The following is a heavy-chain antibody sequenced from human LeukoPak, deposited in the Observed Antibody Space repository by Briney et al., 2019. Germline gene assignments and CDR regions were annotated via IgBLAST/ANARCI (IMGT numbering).Heavy chain of an antibody. CDR1: GGSISSGSYY. J-gene: IGHJ4*02. Sequence: SQTLSLTCTVSGGSISSGSYYWSWIRQPAGKGLEWIGRIYTSGSINYNPSLKSRVTISVDTSKNQFSLKLSSVTAADTAVYYCASARYNWNDGERVDYWGQGTLVTVSS. CDR2: IYTSGSI. D-gene: IGHD1-1*01. V-gene: IGHV4-61*02. CDR3: ASARYNWNDGERVDY.